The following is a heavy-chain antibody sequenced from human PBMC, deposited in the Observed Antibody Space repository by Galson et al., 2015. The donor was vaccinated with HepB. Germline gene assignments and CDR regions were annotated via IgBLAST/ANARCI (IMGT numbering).Heavy chain of an antibody. CDR3: ARPRTSANYYYGMDV. J-gene: IGHJ6*02. CDR2: IYPADSNT. D-gene: IGHD3/OR15-3a*01. Sequence: QSGAEVKKPGESLKISCKGSGYSFTSYWIGWVRQMPGKGLEWMGIIYPADSNTRYSPSFQGQVTISADKSISTAYLQWSSLKASDTAMYYCARPRTSANYYYGMDVWGQGTTVTVSS. CDR1: GYSFTSYW. V-gene: IGHV5-51*01.